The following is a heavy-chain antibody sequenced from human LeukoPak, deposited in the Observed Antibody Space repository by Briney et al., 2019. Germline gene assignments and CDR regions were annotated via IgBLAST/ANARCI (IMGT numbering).Heavy chain of an antibody. J-gene: IGHJ4*02. D-gene: IGHD3-10*01. CDR3: ASRYYVDF. Sequence: GGSLRLSCAASGFTFSTYWMHWVRQGPGKGLVWVSRISSDGSSATYADSVKGRFTISRDNAKNTLYLQMNSLRAEDTAVYYCASRYYVDFWGQGTLVTVSS. V-gene: IGHV3-74*01. CDR2: ISSDGSSA. CDR1: GFTFSTYW.